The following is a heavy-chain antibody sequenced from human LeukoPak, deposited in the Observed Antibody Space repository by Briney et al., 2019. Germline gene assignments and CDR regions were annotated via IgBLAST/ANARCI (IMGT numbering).Heavy chain of an antibody. Sequence: GGSLRLSCAASGFTFTTYCMTWVRQAPGKGLEWVANIRQDGIEKYYVDSVKGRFTISRDNAKNSLYLQVNSLRAEDTAVYYCARGQGNSPYYYYMDVWGKGTTVTVSS. CDR1: GFTFTTYC. V-gene: IGHV3-7*01. CDR2: IRQDGIEK. D-gene: IGHD6-13*01. J-gene: IGHJ6*03. CDR3: ARGQGNSPYYYYMDV.